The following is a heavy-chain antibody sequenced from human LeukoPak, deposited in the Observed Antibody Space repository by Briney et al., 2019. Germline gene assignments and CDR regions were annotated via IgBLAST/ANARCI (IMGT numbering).Heavy chain of an antibody. V-gene: IGHV3-30-3*01. J-gene: IGHJ4*02. CDR2: ISYDGSNK. Sequence: PGGSLRLSCAASGFTFSSYAMHWVRQAPGKGLEWVAVISYDGSNKYYADSVKGRFTISRDNSKNTLYLQMNSLRAEDTAVYYCAREAGHGGNWFVRYYFDYWGQGTLVTVSS. CDR1: GFTFSSYA. D-gene: IGHD4-23*01. CDR3: AREAGHGGNWFVRYYFDY.